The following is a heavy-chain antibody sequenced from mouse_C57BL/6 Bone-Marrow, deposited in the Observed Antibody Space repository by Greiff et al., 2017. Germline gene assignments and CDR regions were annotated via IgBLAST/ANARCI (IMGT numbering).Heavy chain of an antibody. J-gene: IGHJ1*03. V-gene: IGHV1-64*01. CDR3: ARWDGYYWYFDV. D-gene: IGHD2-3*01. CDR2: IHPNSGST. Sequence: QVQLQQPGAELVKPGASVKFSCKASGYTFTSYWMHWVKQRPGQGLEWIGMIHPNSGSTNYNEKFKSKATLTVDKSSSTAYMQLSSLTSEDSAVYYCARWDGYYWYFDVWGTGTTVTVSS. CDR1: GYTFTSYW.